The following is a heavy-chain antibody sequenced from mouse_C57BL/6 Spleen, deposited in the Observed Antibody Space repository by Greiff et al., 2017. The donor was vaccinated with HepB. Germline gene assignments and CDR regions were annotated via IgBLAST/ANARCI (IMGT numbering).Heavy chain of an antibody. J-gene: IGHJ2*01. CDR3: ARDEGTGKDY. CDR1: GFTFSSYA. Sequence: EVKLMESGGGLVKPGGSLKLSCAASGFTFSSYAMSWVRQTPEKRLEWVATISDGGSYTYYPDNVKGRFTISRDNAKNNLYLQMSQLEAEDTAMYYCARDEGTGKDYRGKGTTLTVSS. CDR2: ISDGGSYT. D-gene: IGHD3-3*01. V-gene: IGHV5-4*01.